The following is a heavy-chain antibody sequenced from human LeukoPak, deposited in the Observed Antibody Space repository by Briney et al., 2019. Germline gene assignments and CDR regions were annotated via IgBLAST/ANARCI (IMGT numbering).Heavy chain of an antibody. V-gene: IGHV3-48*04. CDR1: GFTFSSYS. D-gene: IGHD2-2*01. Sequence: PGGSLRLSCAASGFTFSSYSMNWVRQAPGEGLEWVSYISKSSDRIYHADSVKGRFTISRENPKNSLYLQMDSLRAEDTAVYYCARDLLNDEGSSYFFDQWGQGTLVTVSS. J-gene: IGHJ4*02. CDR2: ISKSSDRI. CDR3: ARDLLNDEGSSYFFDQ.